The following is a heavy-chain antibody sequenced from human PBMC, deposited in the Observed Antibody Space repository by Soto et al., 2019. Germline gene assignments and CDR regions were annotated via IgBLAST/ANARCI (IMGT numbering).Heavy chain of an antibody. CDR1: GFSLSTSGVG. CDR3: ARHYSSGLVPGAFDI. Sequence: SGPTLVKPTQTLTLTCTFSGFSLSTSGVGVGWIRQPPGKALEWLALIYWDDDKRYSPSLKSRLTITKDTSKNQVVLTMTNMDPVDTATYYCARHYSSGLVPGAFDIWGQGTMVTVSS. J-gene: IGHJ3*02. CDR2: IYWDDDK. V-gene: IGHV2-5*02. D-gene: IGHD6-19*01.